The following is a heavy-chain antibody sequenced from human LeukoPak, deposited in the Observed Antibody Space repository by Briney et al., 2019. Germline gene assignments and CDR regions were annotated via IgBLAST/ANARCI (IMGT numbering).Heavy chain of an antibody. V-gene: IGHV3-33*01. CDR3: ARTGYCSGGSCYGFDY. D-gene: IGHD2-15*01. CDR2: IWYDGSNK. J-gene: IGHJ4*02. Sequence: PGGSLRLSCAASGYTFSSYGMHWVRQAPGKGLEWVADIWYDGSNKYYADSVKGRFTISRDNSKNTLYLQMNSLRAEDTAVYYCARTGYCSGGSCYGFDYWGQGTLVTVSS. CDR1: GYTFSSYG.